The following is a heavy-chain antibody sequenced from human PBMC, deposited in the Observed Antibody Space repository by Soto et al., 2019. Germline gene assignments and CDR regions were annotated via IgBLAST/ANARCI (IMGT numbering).Heavy chain of an antibody. J-gene: IGHJ3*02. CDR1: GYTFTSYW. D-gene: IGHD3-16*01. Sequence: PGESLKISCKGSGYTFTSYWIGWVRQMPGNGLEWMGIIYPGDSDTKYSPTFEGQVTISVDKFISTAYLQWSSLKAPDTAMYYCARNGRRGMKDAFDIWGQGTMVTVSS. V-gene: IGHV5-51*01. CDR3: ARNGRRGMKDAFDI. CDR2: IYPGDSDT.